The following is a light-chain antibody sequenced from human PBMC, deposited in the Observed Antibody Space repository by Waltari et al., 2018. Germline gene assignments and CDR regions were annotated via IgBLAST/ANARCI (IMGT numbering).Light chain of an antibody. CDR1: QSVRTN. CDR2: GAS. J-gene: IGKJ2*01. V-gene: IGKV3-15*01. CDR3: QQYNIWAPDT. Sequence: EIVMTQSPATLSVSPGETVTLSCRASQSVRTNLDWYQQRPGQPPRLLIYGASTRAISIPARFSGSGSGTEFTLTISSLQSEDVGVYYCQQYNIWAPDTFGQGTKLEIK.